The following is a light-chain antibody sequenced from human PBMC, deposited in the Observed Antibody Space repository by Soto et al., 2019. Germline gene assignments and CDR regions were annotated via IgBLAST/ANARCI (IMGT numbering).Light chain of an antibody. CDR2: EVS. Sequence: QSVLTQPASVSGSPGQSITISCTGTSSDVGSYNLVSWYQQHPVKAPKLMIYEVSKRPSGVSNRFSGSKSGNTASLTISGLQAEDEADYYCCSYAGSSTFVVFGGGTKPTVL. J-gene: IGLJ2*01. V-gene: IGLV2-23*02. CDR1: SSDVGSYNL. CDR3: CSYAGSSTFVV.